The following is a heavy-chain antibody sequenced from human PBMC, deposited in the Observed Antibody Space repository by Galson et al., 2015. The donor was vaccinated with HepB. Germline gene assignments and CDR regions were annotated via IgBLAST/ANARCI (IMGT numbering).Heavy chain of an antibody. Sequence: SETLSLTCAVSGGSISSSNWWSWVRQPPGKGLEWIGEIYHSGSTNYNPSLKSRVTISVDKSKNQFSLKLSSVTAADTAVYYCARDVGRHLSSVAARSRVLGYWGQGTLVTVSS. J-gene: IGHJ4*02. CDR3: ARDVGRHLSSVAARSRVLGY. V-gene: IGHV4-4*02. CDR1: GGSISSSNW. D-gene: IGHD6-6*01. CDR2: IYHSGST.